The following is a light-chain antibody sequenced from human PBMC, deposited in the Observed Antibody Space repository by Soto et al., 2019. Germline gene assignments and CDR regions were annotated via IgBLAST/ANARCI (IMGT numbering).Light chain of an antibody. V-gene: IGLV2-23*01. CDR2: EGS. CDR1: SSDIGSYNL. Sequence: QSALTQPASVSGSPGQSITISCDGTSSDIGSYNLVSWYQQYPGKAPKLMIYEGSKRPSGVSNRFSGSKSGNTASLTISGLQAEDEADYYCCSFASTRTIFGGGTKLTVL. CDR3: CSFASTRTI. J-gene: IGLJ2*01.